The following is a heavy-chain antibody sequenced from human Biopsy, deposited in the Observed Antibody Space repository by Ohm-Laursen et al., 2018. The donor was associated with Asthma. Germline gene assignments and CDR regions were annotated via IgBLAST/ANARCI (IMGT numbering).Heavy chain of an antibody. V-gene: IGHV1-69*01. CDR1: GDFFSNYA. D-gene: IGHD5-12*01. J-gene: IGHJ6*02. CDR3: ARGYSGSDRIVYYYSGLEV. CDR2: LIPVLGTP. Sequence: SSVKVSCKASGDFFSNYAISWVRQAPGQGLEWMGGLIPVLGTPDHAQMFEGRVTITAGESTSTAYMELSSLSSEDTAVYYCARGYSGSDRIVYYYSGLEVWGQGTTVTVSS.